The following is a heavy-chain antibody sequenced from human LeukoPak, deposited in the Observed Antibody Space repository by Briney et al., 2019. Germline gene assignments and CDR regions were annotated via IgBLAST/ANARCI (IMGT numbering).Heavy chain of an antibody. J-gene: IGHJ4*02. CDR3: ARDSCSGGSCAHFDY. CDR2: ISYNGSNK. D-gene: IGHD2-15*01. V-gene: IGHV3-30-3*01. CDR1: GFTFSSYA. Sequence: PGGSLRLSCAASGFTFSSYAMHWVRQAPGKGLEWVAVISYNGSNKYYADSVKGRFTISRDNSKNTLYLQMNSLGAEDTAVYYCARDSCSGGSCAHFDYWGQGTLVTVSS.